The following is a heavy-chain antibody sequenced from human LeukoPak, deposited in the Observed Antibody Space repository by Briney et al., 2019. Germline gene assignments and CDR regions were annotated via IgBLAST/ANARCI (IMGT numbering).Heavy chain of an antibody. CDR1: GYTFTSYD. Sequence: GASVKVSCKASGYTFTSYDINWVRQATGQGLEWMGWMNPNSGNTGYAQKFQGRVTMTRNTSISTAYMGLSSLRSEDTAVYYCAGITMVRGVIDPDYYYGMDVWGQGTTVTVSS. CDR3: AGITMVRGVIDPDYYYGMDV. J-gene: IGHJ6*02. D-gene: IGHD3-10*01. CDR2: MNPNSGNT. V-gene: IGHV1-8*01.